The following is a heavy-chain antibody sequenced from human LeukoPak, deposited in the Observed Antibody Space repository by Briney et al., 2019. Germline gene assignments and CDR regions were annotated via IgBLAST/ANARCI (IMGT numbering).Heavy chain of an antibody. J-gene: IGHJ4*02. CDR2: IKSKTDGGTT. CDR1: GFTFSNAW. CDR3: ASLYCTHTTCYYFDY. Sequence: GGSLRLSCAASGFTFSNAWMSWVRQAPGKGLEWVGRIKSKTDGGTTDYAAPVKGRFTISRDDSKNTLYLQMNSLKTEDTAVYYCASLYCTHTTCYYFDYWGQGTLVSVSS. D-gene: IGHD2-2*01. V-gene: IGHV3-15*01.